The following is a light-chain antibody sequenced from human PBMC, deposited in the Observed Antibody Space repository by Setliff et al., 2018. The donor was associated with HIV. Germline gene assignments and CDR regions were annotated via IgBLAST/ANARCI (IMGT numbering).Light chain of an antibody. J-gene: IGLJ2*01. CDR1: SGHSSYV. Sequence: QLVLTQSPSASASLGASVKLTCTLSSGHSSYVIAWHQQQPEKGPRYLMKLNSDGSHNKGDGIPDRFSGSSSGAERYLTISSLQSEDEADYYCQTWGTGIRVFGGGTK. V-gene: IGLV4-69*01. CDR2: LNSDGSH. CDR3: QTWGTGIRV.